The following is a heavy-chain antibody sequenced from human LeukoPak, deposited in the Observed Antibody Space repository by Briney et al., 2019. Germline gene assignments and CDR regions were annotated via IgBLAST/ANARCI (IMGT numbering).Heavy chain of an antibody. V-gene: IGHV4-4*07. CDR3: ARGGSGYDSSSWYGNWFDP. J-gene: IGHJ5*02. CDR2: IYTSGST. CDR1: GGSISTYY. Sequence: SETLSLTCTVSGGSISTYYWSWTRQPAGTGREGIGRIYTSGSTNYNPSLKSRVTMSVDTSKKQFSLKLISVSAADTAMYYCARGGSGYDSSSWYGNWFDPWGQGTLVTVSS. D-gene: IGHD6-13*01.